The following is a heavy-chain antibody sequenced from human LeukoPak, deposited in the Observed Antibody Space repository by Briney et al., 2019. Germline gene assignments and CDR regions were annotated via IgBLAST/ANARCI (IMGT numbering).Heavy chain of an antibody. CDR1: GFTFSSYA. CDR2: ISGSGGST. D-gene: IGHD3-22*01. V-gene: IGHV3-23*01. Sequence: PGGSLRLSCAASGFTFSSYAMSWVRQAPGKGLEWVSAISGSGGSTYYADSVKGRFTISRDNAKNSLYLQMNSLRAEDTAVYYCARDAHYYDSSGYYYGAFDIWGQGTMVTVSS. J-gene: IGHJ3*02. CDR3: ARDAHYYDSSGYYYGAFDI.